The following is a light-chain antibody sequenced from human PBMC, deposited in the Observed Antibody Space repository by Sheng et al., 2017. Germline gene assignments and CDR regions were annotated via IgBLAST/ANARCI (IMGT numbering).Light chain of an antibody. CDR3: QQYHKWPLP. J-gene: IGKJ4*01. Sequence: EIVLTQSPGTLSLSPGERATLSCRASQSVSSHSLAWYQQRPGQAPRLIIYGASTRATGIPDRFSGSVSGTEFSLTISRLESEDFAVYYCQQYHKWPLPFGGGTKVEIK. CDR2: GAS. CDR1: QSVSSHS. V-gene: IGKV3-20*01.